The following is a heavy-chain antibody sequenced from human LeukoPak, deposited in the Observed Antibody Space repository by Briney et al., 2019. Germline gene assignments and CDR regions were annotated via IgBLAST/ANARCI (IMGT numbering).Heavy chain of an antibody. V-gene: IGHV3-74*01. CDR3: ARGLVPGFLDY. CDR1: GFTFSSSW. Sequence: GGSLRLSCAASGFTFSSSWMYWCRQAPAKGLVWVSRINSDESITTYADSVKGRFTISRDNAKNTLYLQMNSLRAEDTAVYYCARGLVPGFLDYWGQGTPVTVSS. D-gene: IGHD4-11*01. J-gene: IGHJ4*02. CDR2: INSDESIT.